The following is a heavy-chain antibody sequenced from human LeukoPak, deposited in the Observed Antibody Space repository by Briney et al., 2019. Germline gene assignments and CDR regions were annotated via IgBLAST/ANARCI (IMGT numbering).Heavy chain of an antibody. Sequence: SETLSLTCTVSGDSISTRYWTWIRQPPGKGLEWIGYIIYSGSTNYNPSLKSRVTMSVDKSKNQFSLRLTSVTAADMAVYYCARDKAGSSSVDYWGQGTLVTVSS. J-gene: IGHJ4*02. CDR2: IIYSGST. CDR3: ARDKAGSSSVDY. V-gene: IGHV4-59*11. CDR1: GDSISTRY. D-gene: IGHD6-13*01.